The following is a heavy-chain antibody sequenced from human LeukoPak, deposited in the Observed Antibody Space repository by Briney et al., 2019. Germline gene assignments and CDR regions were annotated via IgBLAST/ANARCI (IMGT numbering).Heavy chain of an antibody. CDR1: GGSISSYY. Sequence: PSETLSLTCTVPGGSISSYYWSWIRQPPGKGLEWIGYIYYSGSTNYNPSLKSRVTISVDTSKNQFSLKLSSVTAADTAVYYCARLHYGSGSYYSNWFDPWGQGTLVTVSS. CDR2: IYYSGST. CDR3: ARLHYGSGSYYSNWFDP. V-gene: IGHV4-59*08. J-gene: IGHJ5*02. D-gene: IGHD3-10*01.